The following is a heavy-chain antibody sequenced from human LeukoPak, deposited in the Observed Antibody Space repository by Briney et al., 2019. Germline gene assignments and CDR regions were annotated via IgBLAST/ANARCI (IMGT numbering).Heavy chain of an antibody. J-gene: IGHJ4*02. D-gene: IGHD3-16*02. CDR3: AREKRENSYFWGSYRPSEWELRYFDY. CDR2: IDHSGST. V-gene: IGHV4-34*01. Sequence: SETLSLTCAVSGGSFSGYYWSWLRHSPGKGLEWIGEIDHSGSTTYNPSLKSRVTMSVDTSKNQFSLKLTSVTAADTAVYYCAREKRENSYFWGSYRPSEWELRYFDYWGQGTLVTVSS. CDR1: GGSFSGYY.